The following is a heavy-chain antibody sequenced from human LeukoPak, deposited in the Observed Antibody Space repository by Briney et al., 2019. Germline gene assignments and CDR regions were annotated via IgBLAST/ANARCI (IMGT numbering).Heavy chain of an antibody. CDR1: GFTFNRYW. D-gene: IGHD2-15*01. J-gene: IGHJ3*01. CDR2: MNHDGSEK. Sequence: GGSLRLSCAASGFTFNRYWMNWVRQTPGKGLEWVASMNHDGSEKYHVDSVKGRFTISRDNAKKSLYLQMNSLRDEDTAVYYCRTWKQGYCSGYSCYNAFHVWGQGTMVTVSS. V-gene: IGHV3-7*01. CDR3: RTWKQGYCSGYSCYNAFHV.